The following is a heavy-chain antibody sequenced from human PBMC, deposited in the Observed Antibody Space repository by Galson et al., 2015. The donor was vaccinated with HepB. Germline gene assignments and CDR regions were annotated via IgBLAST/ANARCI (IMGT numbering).Heavy chain of an antibody. CDR1: GYTFTSYV. Sequence: SVKVSCKASGYTFTSYVMHWVRQAPGQRLEWMGWINAGNGNTKYSQKFQGRVTITRDTSASTAYMELSSLRSEDTAVYYCARWSVGYYDFWSGYYTRYFDYWGQGTLVTVSS. CDR2: INAGNGNT. D-gene: IGHD3-3*01. J-gene: IGHJ4*02. CDR3: ARWSVGYYDFWSGYYTRYFDY. V-gene: IGHV1-3*01.